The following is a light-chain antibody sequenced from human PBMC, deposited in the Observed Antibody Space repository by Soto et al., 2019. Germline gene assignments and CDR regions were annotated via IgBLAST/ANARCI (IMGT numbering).Light chain of an antibody. J-gene: IGKJ4*01. V-gene: IGKV1-5*01. CDR1: QSINNW. Sequence: DIQMTQSPSTLSVSIGDRVTITCRASQSINNWLAWYQQRPGKAPKLLIYDVSILESGVPSRFSGSGSGTEFTLTINSLQTDDFATYYCQQYNIYPLTFGGGTKVEL. CDR2: DVS. CDR3: QQYNIYPLT.